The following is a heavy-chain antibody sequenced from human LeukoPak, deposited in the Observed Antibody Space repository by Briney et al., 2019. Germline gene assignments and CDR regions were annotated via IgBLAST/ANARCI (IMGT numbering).Heavy chain of an antibody. J-gene: IGHJ6*02. CDR1: GFTFSSYA. CDR2: ISYDGSNK. CDR3: ARDSYGMDV. Sequence: GRSLRLSCAASGFTFSSYAMHWVRQAPGKGLEWVAVISYDGSNKYYADSVKGRFTISRDNSKNTLYLQMNSLRAEDTAVYYCARDSYGMDVWGQGTTVTV. V-gene: IGHV3-30-3*01.